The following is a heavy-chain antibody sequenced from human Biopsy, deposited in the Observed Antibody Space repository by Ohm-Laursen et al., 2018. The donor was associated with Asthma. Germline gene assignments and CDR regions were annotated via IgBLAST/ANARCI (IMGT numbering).Heavy chain of an antibody. CDR1: GFTVSSNG. CDR3: ARVYGGNFFSGAFDI. V-gene: IGHV3-53*01. D-gene: IGHD4-23*01. J-gene: IGHJ3*02. CDR2: IYSGGGT. Sequence: SLRLSCAASGFTVSSNGRSWVRQPPGKGLEWVSVIYSGGGTFYADSVKGRVTISRDISKNTLSLQMNSLRAEDTAVYYCARVYGGNFFSGAFDIWGQGTMVTVSS.